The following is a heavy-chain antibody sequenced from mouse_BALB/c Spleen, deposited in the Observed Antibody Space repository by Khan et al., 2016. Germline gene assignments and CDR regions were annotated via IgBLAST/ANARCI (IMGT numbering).Heavy chain of an antibody. CDR2: IHPSDSES. Sequence: VQLQQPGAELVRPGASVKLSCKASGYSFTRYWMNWVQQSPGQGLEWVGVIHPSDSESRLHQTVKDKATFTIDSSSSIAYLQLSSPTSEDTAVYDGASAAYASPPYCASDYWGQGTAVTVSS. CDR1: GYSFTRYW. CDR3: ASAAYASPPYCASDY. D-gene: IGHD2-3*01. J-gene: IGHJ4*01. V-gene: IGHV1S82*01.